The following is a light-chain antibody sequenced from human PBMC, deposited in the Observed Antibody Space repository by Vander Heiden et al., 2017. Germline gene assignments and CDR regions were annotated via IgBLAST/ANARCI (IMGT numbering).Light chain of an antibody. CDR1: TSDVVAYNY. V-gene: IGLV2-8*01. Sequence: QSALTQPPSASGSPGHSVTVSCTGTTSDVVAYNYVSWYQQHPGKAPKLIIYEDTKRPSGVPDRFSASKSGDTASLTVSGLQAEDEPDYYCSSHAGSNNYAFGTGTKVTVL. J-gene: IGLJ1*01. CDR2: EDT. CDR3: SSHAGSNNYA.